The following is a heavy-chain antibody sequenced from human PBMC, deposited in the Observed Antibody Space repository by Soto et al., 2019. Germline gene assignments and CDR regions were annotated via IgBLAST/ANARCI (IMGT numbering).Heavy chain of an antibody. CDR3: ARALPNDYGREIYYYYGMDV. V-gene: IGHV1-8*01. Sequence: ASVKVSCKASGYSFTTYDIIWVRQASGQGLEWIGWMNLNSGKTGYAQKFQGRVTMTRSTPMTTAYMELSSLRSEDTAVYYRARALPNDYGREIYYYYGMDVWGQGTTVTVSS. CDR2: MNLNSGKT. D-gene: IGHD3-10*02. J-gene: IGHJ6*02. CDR1: GYSFTTYD.